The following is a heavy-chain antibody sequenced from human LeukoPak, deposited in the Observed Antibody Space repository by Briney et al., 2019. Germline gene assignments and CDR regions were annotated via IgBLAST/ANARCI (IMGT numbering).Heavy chain of an antibody. Sequence: ASVKVSCKASGDTFTTYDVNWVRQATGQGLEWMGCLNPNSGNTGYVQKFQGRVTMTMKTSISTAYMELTSLTSEDTAVYYCARSTMGARRKYDYWGQGTLVTVSS. J-gene: IGHJ4*02. CDR2: LNPNSGNT. CDR3: ARSTMGARRKYDY. CDR1: GDTFTTYD. D-gene: IGHD1-26*01. V-gene: IGHV1-8*01.